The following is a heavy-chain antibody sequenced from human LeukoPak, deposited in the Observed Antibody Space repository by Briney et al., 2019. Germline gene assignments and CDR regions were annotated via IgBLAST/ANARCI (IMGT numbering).Heavy chain of an antibody. CDR2: IYPGDSET. CDR3: ARFGSSTSCYSPPSNWFDP. CDR1: GYSFTSYW. V-gene: IGHV5-51*01. Sequence: GESLKISCKGSGYSFTSYWIGWVRPIPGKGLEWIGIIYPGDSETRYSPSFQGQVTISADKSISTAYLQWSSLKASDTAMYYCARFGSSTSCYSPPSNWFDPWGQGTLVTVSS. J-gene: IGHJ5*02. D-gene: IGHD2-2*02.